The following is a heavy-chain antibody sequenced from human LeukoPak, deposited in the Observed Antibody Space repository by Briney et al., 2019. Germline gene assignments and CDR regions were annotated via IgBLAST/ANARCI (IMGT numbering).Heavy chain of an antibody. CDR2: IYTSGST. J-gene: IGHJ5*02. CDR3: ARGIYCSGGSCYRLNWFDP. Sequence: SQTLSLTCTVSGGSISSGSYYWSWIRQPAGKGLEWIGRIYTSGSTNYNPSLKSQVTISVDTSKNQFSLKLSSVTAADTAVYYCARGIYCSGGSCYRLNWFDPWGQGTLVTVSS. D-gene: IGHD2-15*01. CDR1: GGSISSGSYY. V-gene: IGHV4-61*02.